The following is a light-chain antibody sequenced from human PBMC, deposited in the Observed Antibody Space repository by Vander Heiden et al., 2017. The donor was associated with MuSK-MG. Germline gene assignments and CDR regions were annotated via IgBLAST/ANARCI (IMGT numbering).Light chain of an antibody. CDR2: SNN. Sequence: QSVLTQPPSASGTPVQRVTIPCSGSSSNIGSNTVNWYQHLPGTAPKLLIYSNNRRPSGVPDRFSGSKSGTSASLAINGLQSEDEADYYCAAWHDSRNGWVFGGGTKLTVL. V-gene: IGLV1-44*01. J-gene: IGLJ3*02. CDR1: SSNIGSNT. CDR3: AAWHDSRNGWV.